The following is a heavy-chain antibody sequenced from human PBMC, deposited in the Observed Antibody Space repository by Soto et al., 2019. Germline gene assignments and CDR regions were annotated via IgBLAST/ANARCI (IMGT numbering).Heavy chain of an antibody. J-gene: IGHJ4*02. Sequence: QVQLVQSGAEVKKPGASVKVSCKASGYTFLNYGITWVRQAPGQGLEWMGWISDFNGNTDHAQKFQGRVTMTTDTSTTTAYMELRSIRSDDTAVYYCARRVRWERKDHFLDYWGQGTLVTVSS. V-gene: IGHV1-18*01. CDR2: ISDFNGNT. D-gene: IGHD1-26*01. CDR3: ARRVRWERKDHFLDY. CDR1: GYTFLNYG.